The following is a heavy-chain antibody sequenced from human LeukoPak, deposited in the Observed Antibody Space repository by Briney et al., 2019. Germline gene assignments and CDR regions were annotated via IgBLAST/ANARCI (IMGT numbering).Heavy chain of an antibody. V-gene: IGHV4-59*01. CDR3: ARIGNDYVWGSYRPGAFDI. CDR2: IYYSGST. D-gene: IGHD3-16*02. Sequence: SETLSLTCTVSGGSISSYYWSWIRQPPGKGLEWIGYIYYSGSTNYNPSLKSRVTISVDTSKNQFSLKLSSVTAADTAVYYCARIGNDYVWGSYRPGAFDIWGQGTMVTVSS. CDR1: GGSISSYY. J-gene: IGHJ3*02.